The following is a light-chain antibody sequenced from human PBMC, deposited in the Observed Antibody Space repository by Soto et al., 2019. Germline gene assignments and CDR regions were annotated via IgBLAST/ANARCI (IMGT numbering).Light chain of an antibody. CDR1: SSDVGYYNF. V-gene: IGLV2-14*01. Sequence: QSALTQPASVSGSPGQSITLSCTGTSSDVGYYNFVSWYQQHPGKAPKLIIYEVSNRPSGVSNRFSASKSGNTASLTISGLQAEDEADYHCSSYSGSTAFYVFGTGTKVTVL. J-gene: IGLJ1*01. CDR2: EVS. CDR3: SSYSGSTAFYV.